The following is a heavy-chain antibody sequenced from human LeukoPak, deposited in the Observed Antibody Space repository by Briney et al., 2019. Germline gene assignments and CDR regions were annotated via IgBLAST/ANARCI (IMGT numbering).Heavy chain of an antibody. D-gene: IGHD4-11*01. Sequence: SETLSLTCAVYGGSFSGYYWSWIRQPPGKGLEWIGEINHSGSTNYNPSLKSRVTISVDTSKNQFSLKLSSVTAADTAVYYCATASPNDYSNYLNYPFSWGQGTLVTVSS. CDR2: INHSGST. CDR3: ATASPNDYSNYLNYPFS. V-gene: IGHV4-34*01. J-gene: IGHJ5*02. CDR1: GGSFSGYY.